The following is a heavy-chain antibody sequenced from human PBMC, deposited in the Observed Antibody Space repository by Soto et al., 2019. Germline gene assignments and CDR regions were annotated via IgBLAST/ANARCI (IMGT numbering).Heavy chain of an antibody. CDR3: ARRSSGSYYAAFDV. D-gene: IGHD1-26*01. V-gene: IGHV3-23*01. Sequence: EEQLLESGGGVVQPGGALRLAGAASGFTFSTYPMTWVCQARGNGREWVSSIQGCGDATYAAESVKGRFIISRDNSKNTLYLQMDSLTADDTAVYFCARRSSGSYYAAFDVWGQGTMVTVSS. CDR2: IQGCGDAT. J-gene: IGHJ3*01. CDR1: GFTFSTYP.